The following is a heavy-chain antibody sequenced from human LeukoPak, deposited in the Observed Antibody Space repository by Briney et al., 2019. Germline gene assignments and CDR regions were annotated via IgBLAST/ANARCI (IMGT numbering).Heavy chain of an antibody. V-gene: IGHV4-38-2*01. CDR3: ARAETSNYDFWSGYQYYFDY. J-gene: IGHJ4*02. Sequence: PSETLSLTCAVSGYSISSGYYWGWIRQPPGKGLEWIGRSYHSGSTYYNPSLKSRVTISVDTSKNQFSLKLSSVTAADTAVYYCARAETSNYDFWSGYQYYFDYWGQGTLVIVSS. D-gene: IGHD3-3*01. CDR2: SYHSGST. CDR1: GYSISSGYY.